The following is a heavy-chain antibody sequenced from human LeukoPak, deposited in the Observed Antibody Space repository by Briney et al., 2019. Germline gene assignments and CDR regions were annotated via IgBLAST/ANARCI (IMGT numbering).Heavy chain of an antibody. D-gene: IGHD4-17*01. V-gene: IGHV1-46*01. J-gene: IGHJ4*02. CDR1: GYTFTSYY. Sequence: ASVKVSCKASGYTFTSYYMHWVRQAPGQGLEWMGIINPSGGSTNYAQKFQGRVTMTRDMSTSTVYMELSSLRSEDTAVYYCARAYGDYVGFDYWGQGTLVTVSS. CDR3: ARAYGDYVGFDY. CDR2: INPSGGST.